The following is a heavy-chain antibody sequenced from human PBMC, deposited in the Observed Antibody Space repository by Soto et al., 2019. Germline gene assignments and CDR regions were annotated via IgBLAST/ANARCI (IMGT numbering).Heavy chain of an antibody. Sequence: QVQLVQSGAEVKQPGSSVKVSCKASGGIFSTYAISWLRQAPGQGLEWMGGIIPLFGTPNYAQRFQGRVTMTADESTSTAYMELSRLRSEDTAVYYCARDRDDYGSGNYYNRIDFWGQGTLVTVSS. D-gene: IGHD3-10*01. CDR1: GGIFSTYA. CDR2: IIPLFGTP. CDR3: ARDRDDYGSGNYYNRIDF. J-gene: IGHJ4*02. V-gene: IGHV1-69*01.